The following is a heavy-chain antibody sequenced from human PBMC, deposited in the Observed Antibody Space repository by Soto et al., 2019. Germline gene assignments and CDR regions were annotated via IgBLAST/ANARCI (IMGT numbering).Heavy chain of an antibody. D-gene: IGHD3-16*01. CDR3: ARDVFGHVDTFDL. J-gene: IGHJ3*01. Sequence: ASVKVSCKASGYIFSSFHINWVRQAPGQGLEWMGWISGYSGNTKYAQSLQDRVTTTTDTSTSTAYMELRSLRSDDTAVYYCARDVFGHVDTFDLWG. CDR1: GYIFSSFH. CDR2: ISGYSGNT. V-gene: IGHV1-18*01.